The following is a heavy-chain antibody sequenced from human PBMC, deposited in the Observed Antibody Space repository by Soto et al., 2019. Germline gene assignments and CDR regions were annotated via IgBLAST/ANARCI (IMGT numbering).Heavy chain of an antibody. CDR3: ARRDIVVVPAAIPITYYYYGMDV. D-gene: IGHD2-2*02. CDR1: GYSFTSYW. J-gene: IGHJ6*02. Sequence: GESLKISCKGSGYSFTSYWISWVRQMPGKGLEWMGRIDPSDSYTNYSPSFQGHVTISADKSISTAYLQWSSLKASDTAMYYCARRDIVVVPAAIPITYYYYGMDVWGQGTTATVSS. CDR2: IDPSDSYT. V-gene: IGHV5-10-1*01.